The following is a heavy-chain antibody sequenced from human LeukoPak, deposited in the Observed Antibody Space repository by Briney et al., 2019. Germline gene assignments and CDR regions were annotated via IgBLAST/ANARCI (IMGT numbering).Heavy chain of an antibody. J-gene: IGHJ6*04. CDR1: GFTFSSYS. V-gene: IGHV3-21*01. D-gene: IGHD3-3*01. CDR2: ISSSSSYT. CDR3: ATDTLRFRMDV. Sequence: GGSLRLSCAASGFTFSSYSMNWVRQAPGKGLEWVSSISSSSSYTYYADSVKGRFTISRHNAKNSLYLQMNSLTAEDTALYYCATDTLRFRMDVWGNGTTVIVSS.